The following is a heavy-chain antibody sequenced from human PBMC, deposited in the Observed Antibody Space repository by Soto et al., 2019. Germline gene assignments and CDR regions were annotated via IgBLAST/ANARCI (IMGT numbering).Heavy chain of an antibody. V-gene: IGHV4-4*02. J-gene: IGHJ4*02. D-gene: IGHD3-22*01. CDR1: GVSISSSHW. Sequence: QVQLQESGPGLVKPSGTLSLTCAVSGVSISSSHWWTWVRQPPGKGLDWIGEIHHSGTTKYNPSLKSRVTISVDKAKNQFSLKLSSMTAADTAVYYCARDVGIYYDSSPAGHFDFWGQGTLVTVSS. CDR3: ARDVGIYYDSSPAGHFDF. CDR2: IHHSGTT.